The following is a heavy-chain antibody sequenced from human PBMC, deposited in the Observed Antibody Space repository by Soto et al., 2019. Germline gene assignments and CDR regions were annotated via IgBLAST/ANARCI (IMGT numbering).Heavy chain of an antibody. D-gene: IGHD3-16*02. V-gene: IGHV5-51*01. Sequence: GESLKISCKGSGYSFTSYWIGWVRQMPGKGLEWMGIIYPGDSDTRYSPSFQGQVTISADKSISTAYLQWSSLKASDTAMYYCARLFMITFGGVIPPPDAFDIWGQGTMVTVSS. J-gene: IGHJ3*02. CDR3: ARLFMITFGGVIPPPDAFDI. CDR1: GYSFTSYW. CDR2: IYPGDSDT.